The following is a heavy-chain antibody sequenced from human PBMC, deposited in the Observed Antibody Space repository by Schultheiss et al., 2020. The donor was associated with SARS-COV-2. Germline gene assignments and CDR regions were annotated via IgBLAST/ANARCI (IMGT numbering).Heavy chain of an antibody. CDR1: GGSISSGGYY. CDR3: ARSVQLYAFDI. V-gene: IGHV4-31*03. D-gene: IGHD6-13*01. CDR2: IYYSGST. Sequence: TLSLTCTVSGGSISSGGYYWSWIRQHPGKGLEWIGYIYYSGSTNYNPSLKSRVTISVDTSKNQFSLKLSSVTAADTAVYYCARSVQLYAFDIWGQGTMVTVSS. J-gene: IGHJ3*02.